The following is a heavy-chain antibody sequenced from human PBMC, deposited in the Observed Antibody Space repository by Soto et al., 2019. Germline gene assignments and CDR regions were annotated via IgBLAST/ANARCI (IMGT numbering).Heavy chain of an antibody. CDR3: AREDKGFWRPEDYYCGMDV. J-gene: IGHJ6*02. CDR2: IIPIFGTA. CDR1: GGTVSSYA. Sequence: ASVKVSCKASGGTVSSYAISWVRQAPGQGLEWMGGIIPIFGTANYAQKFQGRVTLTADESTSTAYMELSSLRSEDTAVYYCAREDKGFWRPEDYYCGMDVWGQGTTVTVSS. D-gene: IGHD3-3*01. V-gene: IGHV1-69*13.